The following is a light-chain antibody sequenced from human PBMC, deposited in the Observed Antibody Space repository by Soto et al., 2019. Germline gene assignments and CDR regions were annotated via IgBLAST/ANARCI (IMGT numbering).Light chain of an antibody. CDR1: SSNIGSNT. CDR3: AAWDDSLNGHVV. V-gene: IGLV1-44*01. Sequence: QSVLTQPPSASGTTGQRVTISCSGRSSNIGSNTVTWYQQLPGTAPKLLIYSNNQRPSGVPDRFSGSKSGNSASLAISGLQSEDEADYYWAAWDDSLNGHVVFGGGTKLTVL. J-gene: IGLJ2*01. CDR2: SNN.